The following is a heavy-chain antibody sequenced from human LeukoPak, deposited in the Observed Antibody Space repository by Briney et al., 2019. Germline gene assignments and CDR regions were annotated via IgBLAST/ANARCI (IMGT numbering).Heavy chain of an antibody. V-gene: IGHV3-30*18. CDR3: AKDRSDYYGSGSYSREYYFDY. CDR2: ISYDGTNK. Sequence: GGSLRLSCAASRFTFSHHDMHWVRQAPGKGLEWVALISYDGTNKYYADSVKGRFTISRDNADSVKGRFTISTDNAKNTLYLQMNSLRTEDTAVYYCAKDRSDYYGSGSYSREYYFDYWGQGTLVTVSS. CDR1: RFTFSHHD. D-gene: IGHD3-10*01. J-gene: IGHJ4*02.